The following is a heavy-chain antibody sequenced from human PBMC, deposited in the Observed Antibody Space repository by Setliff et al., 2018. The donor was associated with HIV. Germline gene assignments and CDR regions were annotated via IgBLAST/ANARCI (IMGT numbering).Heavy chain of an antibody. CDR3: ARVPYRSAWFSGGHDAFDV. CDR2: VNSGSGST. J-gene: IGHJ3*01. V-gene: IGHV1-46*01. Sequence: ASVKVSCKASGYTFINFYLHWVRLAPGQGLEWMGMVNSGSGSTVFAQKFQGRVTMTTDTSTNTVYLELTSLRSEDTAVYFCARVPYRSAWFSGGHDAFDVWGQGTMVTVSS. CDR1: GYTFINFY. D-gene: IGHD6-19*01.